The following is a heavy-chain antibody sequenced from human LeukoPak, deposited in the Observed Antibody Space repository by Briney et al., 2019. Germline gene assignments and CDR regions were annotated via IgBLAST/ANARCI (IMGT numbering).Heavy chain of an antibody. CDR1: GGTFTSYA. CDR3: AREVGYYYYGMDV. V-gene: IGHV1-69*13. Sequence: SVKVSCKASGGTFTSYAISWVRQAPGQGLEWMGGIIPIFGTANYAQKFQGRVTITADESTSTAYMELSSLRSEDTAVYYCAREVGYYYYGMDVWGQGTTVTVSS. CDR2: IIPIFGTA. J-gene: IGHJ6*02.